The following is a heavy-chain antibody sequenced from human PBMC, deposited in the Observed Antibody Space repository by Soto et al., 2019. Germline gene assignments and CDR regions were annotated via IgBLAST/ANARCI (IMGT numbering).Heavy chain of an antibody. D-gene: IGHD1-26*01. CDR2: FDPEDGET. CDR3: ATVPSGSYYHVDY. CDR1: GYTLTELS. V-gene: IGHV1-24*01. Sequence: ASVKVSCKVSGYTLTELSMHWVRQAPGKGLEWMGGFDPEDGETIYAQKFQGRVTMTEDTSTDTAYMELSSLRSEDTAVYYCATVPSGSYYHVDYWGQATLVTVSS. J-gene: IGHJ4*02.